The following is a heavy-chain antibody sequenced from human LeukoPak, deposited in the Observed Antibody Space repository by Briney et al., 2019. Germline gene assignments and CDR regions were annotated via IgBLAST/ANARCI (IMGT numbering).Heavy chain of an antibody. J-gene: IGHJ4*02. D-gene: IGHD6-19*01. CDR2: IYHSGST. CDR1: GGSISSGGYS. CDR3: ARGVAVAADYFDY. V-gene: IGHV4-30-2*01. Sequence: SETLSLTCAVSGGSISSGGYSWSWIRQPPGKGLEWIGYIYHSGSTYYNPSLKSRVTISVDRSKSQFSLKLSSVTAADTAVYYCARGVAVAADYFDYWGQGTLVTVSS.